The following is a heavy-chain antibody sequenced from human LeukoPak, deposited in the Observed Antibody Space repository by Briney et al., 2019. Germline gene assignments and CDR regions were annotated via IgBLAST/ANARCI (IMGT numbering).Heavy chain of an antibody. Sequence: SETLSLTCTVSSGSISSSYYYWGWIRQPPGKGLEWIGSISYSGSTYYNPSLKSRVTISVDTSKNQFSLNLSSVTAADAAVYYCTRDSYYYDSSGYLIFDYWGQGTLVTVSS. CDR1: SGSISSSYYY. CDR3: TRDSYYYDSSGYLIFDY. J-gene: IGHJ4*02. CDR2: ISYSGST. D-gene: IGHD3-22*01. V-gene: IGHV4-39*02.